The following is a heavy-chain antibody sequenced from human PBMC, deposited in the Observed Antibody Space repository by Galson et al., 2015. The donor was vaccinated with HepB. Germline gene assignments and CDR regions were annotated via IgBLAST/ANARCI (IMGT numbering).Heavy chain of an antibody. Sequence: SVKVSCKASGGTFSSYAISWVRQAPGQGLEWMGGIIPIFGTANYAQKFQGRVTITADESTSTAYMELSSLRSEDTAVYYCAREKIAAAGFYGPKDYWGQGTLVTVSS. J-gene: IGHJ4*02. CDR1: GGTFSSYA. CDR2: IIPIFGTA. CDR3: AREKIAAAGFYGPKDY. D-gene: IGHD6-13*01. V-gene: IGHV1-69*13.